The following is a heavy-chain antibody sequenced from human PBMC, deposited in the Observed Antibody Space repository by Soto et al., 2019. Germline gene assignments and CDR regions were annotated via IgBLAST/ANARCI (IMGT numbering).Heavy chain of an antibody. CDR1: GGSISSYY. J-gene: IGHJ5*02. V-gene: IGHV4-59*01. CDR2: IYYSGST. CDR3: ARWIFREENWFDP. D-gene: IGHD2-2*03. Sequence: PSETLSLTCTVSGGSISSYYWSWIRQPPGKGLEWIGYIYYSGSTNYNPSLKSRVTISVDTSKNQFSLKLSSVTAADTAVYYCARWIFREENWFDPWGQGTLVTVS.